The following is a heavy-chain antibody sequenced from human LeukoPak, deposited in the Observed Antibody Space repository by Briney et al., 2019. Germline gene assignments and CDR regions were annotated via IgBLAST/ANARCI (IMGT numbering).Heavy chain of an antibody. CDR1: GGSISSSNYY. V-gene: IGHV4-39*01. J-gene: IGHJ6*02. Sequence: SETLSLTCTVSGGSISSSNYYWGWIRQPPGKGLEWIGSIYYSGSTYYNPSLKSRVTISVDTSKNQFSLKLSSVTAADTAVYYCARHLVGSSGWYRGGYYYYGMDVWGQGTTVTVSS. CDR2: IYYSGST. CDR3: ARHLVGSSGWYRGGYYYYGMDV. D-gene: IGHD6-19*01.